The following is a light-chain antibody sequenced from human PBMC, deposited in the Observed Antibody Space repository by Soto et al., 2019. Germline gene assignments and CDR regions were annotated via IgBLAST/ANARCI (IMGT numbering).Light chain of an antibody. CDR3: HQYGSSPQT. CDR2: GAS. V-gene: IGKV3-20*01. J-gene: IGKJ1*01. CDR1: ESVSSSY. Sequence: EIVLTQSPGTLSLSPGERATLSCRASESVSSSYLAWYQQKAGQAPRLLMYGASRRATGIPDRFSGSGSGTDFTLSISRLEREDFAVYYCHQYGSSPQTFGQGTKVDI.